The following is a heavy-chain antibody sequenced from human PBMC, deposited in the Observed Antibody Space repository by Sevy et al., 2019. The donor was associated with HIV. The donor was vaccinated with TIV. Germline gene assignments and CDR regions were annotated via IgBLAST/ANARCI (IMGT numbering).Heavy chain of an antibody. V-gene: IGHV4-59*01. CDR1: GGSISSYY. CDR2: IYYSGST. Sequence: SETLSLTCTVSGGSISSYYWSWIRQHPGKGLEWIGYIYYSGSTNYNPSLKSRVTISVDTSKNQFSLKLSSVTAADTAVYYCARELTGDFYYGMDVWGQGTTVTVSS. D-gene: IGHD7-27*01. J-gene: IGHJ6*02. CDR3: ARELTGDFYYGMDV.